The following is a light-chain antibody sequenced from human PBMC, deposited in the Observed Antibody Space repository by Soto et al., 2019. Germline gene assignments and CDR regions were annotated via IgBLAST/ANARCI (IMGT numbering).Light chain of an antibody. CDR2: GVT. CDR3: SSFTSASTRI. V-gene: IGLV2-14*03. Sequence: QSVLTQPASVSGSPGQSISIPCTGTSSDIGAFNCVSWYQQHPGKAPKVLIYGVTNRPSGVDYRFSGSKSGNTASLIISGLRPEDEADYYCSSFTSASTRIFGTGTKVTVL. CDR1: SSDIGAFNC. J-gene: IGLJ1*01.